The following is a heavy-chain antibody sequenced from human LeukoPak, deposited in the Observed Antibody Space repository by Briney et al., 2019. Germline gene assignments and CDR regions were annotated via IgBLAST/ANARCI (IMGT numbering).Heavy chain of an antibody. CDR2: ISAYNGNT. J-gene: IGHJ4*02. Sequence: GASVKVSCKASGYTFTSYGISWVRQAPGQGLEWMGWISAYNGNTNYAQKFQGRVTMTRDTSTSTVYMELSSLRSEDTAVYYCARDLLVGYSGYGGDYWGQGTLVTVSS. CDR3: ARDLLVGYSGYGGDY. CDR1: GYTFTSYG. D-gene: IGHD5-12*01. V-gene: IGHV1-18*01.